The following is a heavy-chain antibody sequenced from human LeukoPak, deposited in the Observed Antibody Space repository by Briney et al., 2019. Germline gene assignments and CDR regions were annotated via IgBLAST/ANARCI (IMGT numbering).Heavy chain of an antibody. CDR2: ISSGSSYI. J-gene: IGHJ4*02. CDR1: GFTFSSYT. Sequence: PGRSLRLSCAASGFTFSSYTMNWVRQAPGKGLERVSSISSGSSYIYYADSVKGRFTISRDNSKNTLYLQMNSLRADDTAVYYCVRVRIPYYFDYWGQGALVTVSS. D-gene: IGHD5-18*01. CDR3: VRVRIPYYFDY. V-gene: IGHV3-21*04.